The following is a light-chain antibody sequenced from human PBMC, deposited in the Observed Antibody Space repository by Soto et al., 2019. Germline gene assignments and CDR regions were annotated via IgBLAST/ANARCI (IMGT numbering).Light chain of an antibody. J-gene: IGLJ2*01. CDR3: SSYKTSSTVVV. Sequence: QSALTQPASVSGSPGQSITISCTGTSSDIGCYNYVSWYQQYPGKAPKLMIFGVSDRPSGVSNRFSGSKSGTTASLTISGLQAEDEADYYCSSYKTSSTVVVFGGGTQLTVL. V-gene: IGLV2-14*01. CDR2: GVS. CDR1: SSDIGCYNY.